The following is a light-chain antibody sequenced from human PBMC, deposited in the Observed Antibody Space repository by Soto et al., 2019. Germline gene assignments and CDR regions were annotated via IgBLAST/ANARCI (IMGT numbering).Light chain of an antibody. CDR3: QQYNNYSPRT. CDR1: QTSNW. J-gene: IGKJ1*01. V-gene: IGKV1-5*03. CDR2: KAS. Sequence: DIQMTQSHSTLSASVGDRVTITCRASQTSNWLAWYQQKPGKAPKLLIYKASSLESGVPSRFSGSGSGTEFTLTISSLQPDDFATYYCQQYNNYSPRTFGQGTKVEIK.